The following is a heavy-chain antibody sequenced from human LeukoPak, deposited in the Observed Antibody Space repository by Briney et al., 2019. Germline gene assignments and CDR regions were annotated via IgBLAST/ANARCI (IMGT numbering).Heavy chain of an antibody. D-gene: IGHD2-2*02. CDR2: IYYSGST. J-gene: IGHJ6*03. V-gene: IGHV4-39*01. Sequence: SETLSLTCTVSGGSISSSSYYWGWIRQPPGKGLEWIGSIYYSGSTYYNPSLKSRVTISVDTSKNQFSLRLSSVTAADTAVYYCARQGLAYCSSTSCHKTNYYYYYMDVWGKGTTVTVSS. CDR1: GGSISSSSYY. CDR3: ARQGLAYCSSTSCHKTNYYYYYMDV.